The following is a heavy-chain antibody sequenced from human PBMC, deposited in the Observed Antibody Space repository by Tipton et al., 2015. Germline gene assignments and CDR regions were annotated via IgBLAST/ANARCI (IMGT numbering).Heavy chain of an antibody. D-gene: IGHD3-9*01. CDR3: ACQDYDSLTRDYQTVDY. J-gene: IGHJ4*02. CDR2: ISHSGNT. V-gene: IGHV4-59*04. Sequence: TLSLTCTVSGGSFSDYYWSWIRQPPGKGLEWIGSISHSGNTYYNPSLKSRVTMSRDTSKNQFPLKLTPVTAADTAVYYCACQDYDSLTRDYQTVDYWGQGTLVPVSS. CDR1: GGSFSDYY.